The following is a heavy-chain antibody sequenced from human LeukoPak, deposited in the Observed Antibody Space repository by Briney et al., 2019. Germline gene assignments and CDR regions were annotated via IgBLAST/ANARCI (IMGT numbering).Heavy chain of an antibody. CDR3: ARDHTIFGVARYYFDY. V-gene: IGHV3-33*01. CDR2: IWYDGSNK. CDR1: GFTFSSCG. J-gene: IGHJ4*02. D-gene: IGHD3-3*01. Sequence: PGGSLRLSCAASGFTFSSCGMHWVRQAPGKGLEWVAVIWYDGSNKYYADSVKGRFTISRDNSKNTLYLQMNSLRAEDTAVYYCARDHTIFGVARYYFDYWGQGTLVTVSS.